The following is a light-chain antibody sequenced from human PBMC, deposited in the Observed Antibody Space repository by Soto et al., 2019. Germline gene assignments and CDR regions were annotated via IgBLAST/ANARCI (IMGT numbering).Light chain of an antibody. CDR1: QSVLYSSNNKDY. Sequence: DIVMTQSPDSLAVSLGERATINCKSSQSVLYSSNNKDYLAWYQQKPGRPPKLLLYWASTRESGVPDRFSGSGSGTDFTLTISSLQAEDVAVYYCQQYYSTPWTFGQGTKLEIK. J-gene: IGKJ1*01. CDR2: WAS. V-gene: IGKV4-1*01. CDR3: QQYYSTPWT.